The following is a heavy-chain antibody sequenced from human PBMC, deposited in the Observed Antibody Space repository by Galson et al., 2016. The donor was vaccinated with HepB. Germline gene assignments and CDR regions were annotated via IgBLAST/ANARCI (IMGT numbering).Heavy chain of an antibody. J-gene: IGHJ5*02. CDR1: GYSFNGHG. V-gene: IGHV1-3*01. CDR2: ISAANDYT. Sequence: SVKVSCKASGYSFNGHGIHWLRQAPGQRLEWMGWISAANDYTKFSQKFQGRLSITRDTPATTVYMELTSLRPEDTAVYYCARDRGAYDDIMTEHSWFDPWGQGTQVSVSS. CDR3: ARDRGAYDDIMTEHSWFDP. D-gene: IGHD3-9*01.